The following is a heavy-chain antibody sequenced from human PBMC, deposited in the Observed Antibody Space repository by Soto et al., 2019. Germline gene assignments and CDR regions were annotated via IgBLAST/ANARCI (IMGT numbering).Heavy chain of an antibody. J-gene: IGHJ5*02. CDR3: AIVVVPAAIGNWFDP. CDR1: GYTFTSYG. D-gene: IGHD2-2*01. Sequence: ASVKVSCKASGYTFTSYGISWVRQAPGQGLEWMGWISAYNGNTNYAQKLQGRVTMTTDTSTSTAYMELRSLRSDYTAVYYCAIVVVPAAIGNWFDPWGQGTLVTVSS. CDR2: ISAYNGNT. V-gene: IGHV1-18*01.